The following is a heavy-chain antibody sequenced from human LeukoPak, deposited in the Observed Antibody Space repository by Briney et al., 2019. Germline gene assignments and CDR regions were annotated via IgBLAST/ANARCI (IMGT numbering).Heavy chain of an antibody. CDR3: ARARPPHYSSSSSGFYDY. Sequence: PGGSLRLSCAASGFTFSDYYMSWIRQAPGKGLEWVSYISSSTGSTKFYADSVKGRFTISRDNAKNSLFLQMNSLRAEDTAVYYCARARPPHYSSSSSGFYDYWGQGTVVTVSS. D-gene: IGHD6-6*01. V-gene: IGHV3-11*04. J-gene: IGHJ4*02. CDR2: ISSSTGSTK. CDR1: GFTFSDYY.